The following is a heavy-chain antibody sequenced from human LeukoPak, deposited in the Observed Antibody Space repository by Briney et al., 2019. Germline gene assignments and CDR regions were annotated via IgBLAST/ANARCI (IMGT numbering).Heavy chain of an antibody. D-gene: IGHD6-19*01. CDR2: IYYSWST. J-gene: IGHJ5*02. Sequence: SETLSLTCTVSGGSISGYYWIWIRQPPGKGLEWIGYIYYSWSTNYNPSLKSRFTISVDTSKNQFSLRLSSVTAADTAVYYCARGSGWYYHWGEGPLLTVSS. CDR1: GGSISGYY. V-gene: IGHV4-59*08. CDR3: ARGSGWYYH.